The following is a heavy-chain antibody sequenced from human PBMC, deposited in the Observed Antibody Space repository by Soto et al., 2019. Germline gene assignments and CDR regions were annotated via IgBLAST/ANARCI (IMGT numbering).Heavy chain of an antibody. Sequence: PGGSLRLSCAASGFTFSSYGMHWVRQAPGKGLEWVAVIWYDGSNKYYADSVKGRFTISRDNSKNTLYLQMNSLRAEDTAVYYCASEELVPYHYDGMDFWAQGTTVPVSS. CDR3: ASEELVPYHYDGMDF. V-gene: IGHV3-33*01. D-gene: IGHD6-6*01. CDR1: GFTFSSYG. J-gene: IGHJ6*02. CDR2: IWYDGSNK.